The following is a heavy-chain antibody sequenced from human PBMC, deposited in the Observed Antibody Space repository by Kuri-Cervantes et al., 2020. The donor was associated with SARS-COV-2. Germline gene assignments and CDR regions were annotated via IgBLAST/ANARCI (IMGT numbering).Heavy chain of an antibody. CDR2: IKQDGSEE. D-gene: IGHD3-10*01. V-gene: IGHV3-7*03. CDR1: GFILSGYC. J-gene: IGHJ3*02. Sequence: GGLLRLPCAASGFILSGYCMTWVRQAPGKGLEWVANIKQDGSEEYYVDSVKDRFTISRDNAKNSLYLQMNSLRAEDTAVYYCAREDSGTNEAFDIWGQGATVTVSS. CDR3: AREDSGTNEAFDI.